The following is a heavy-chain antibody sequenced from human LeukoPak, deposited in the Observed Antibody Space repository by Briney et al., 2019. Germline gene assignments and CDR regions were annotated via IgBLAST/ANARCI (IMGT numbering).Heavy chain of an antibody. J-gene: IGHJ4*02. CDR2: IYYSGST. CDR3: ARVEYRAAAWSDY. D-gene: IGHD6-13*01. CDR1: GFTFSSYW. V-gene: IGHV4-39*07. Sequence: GSLRLSCAASGFTFSSYWMSWVRQAPGKGLEWIGSIYYSGSTYYNPSLKSRVTISVDTSKNQFSLKLSSVTAADTAVYYCARVEYRAAAWSDYWGQGTLVTVSS.